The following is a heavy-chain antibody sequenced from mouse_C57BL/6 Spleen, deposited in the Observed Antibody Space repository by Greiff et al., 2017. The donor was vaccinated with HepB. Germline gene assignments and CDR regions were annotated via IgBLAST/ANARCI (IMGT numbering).Heavy chain of an antibody. CDR2: SRNKANDYTT. J-gene: IGHJ1*03. CDR3: ARDDGYYWYSDV. Sequence: EVMLVESGGGLVQSGRSLRLSCATSGFTFSDFYMEWVRQAPGKGLEWIAASRNKANDYTTEYSASVKGRFIVSRDTSQSILYLQMNALRAEDTAIYYCARDDGYYWYSDVWGTGTTVTVSS. D-gene: IGHD2-2*01. V-gene: IGHV7-1*01. CDR1: GFTFSDFY.